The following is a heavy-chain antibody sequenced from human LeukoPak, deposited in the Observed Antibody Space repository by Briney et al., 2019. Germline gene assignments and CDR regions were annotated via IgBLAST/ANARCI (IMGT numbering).Heavy chain of an antibody. J-gene: IGHJ5*02. V-gene: IGHV3-48*03. CDR2: ISSGGRIK. CDR1: GFTFSSYE. CDR3: ARNGYYYGSENYGWFDP. D-gene: IGHD3-10*01. Sequence: GGFLRLSCAASGFTFSSYEMNWVRQAPGKGLEWVSYISSGGRIKYYADSVKGRFTISRDNAKNSLYLQMNSLRAEDTAVYYCARNGYYYGSENYGWFDPWGQGTLVTVSS.